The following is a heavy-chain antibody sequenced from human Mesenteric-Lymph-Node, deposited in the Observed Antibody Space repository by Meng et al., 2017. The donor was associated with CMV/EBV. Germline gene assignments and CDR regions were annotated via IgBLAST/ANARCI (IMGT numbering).Heavy chain of an antibody. J-gene: IGHJ3*02. V-gene: IGHV3-7*01. CDR2: IKQDGSEE. CDR3: ARARGGYSSSWPRGGAFDI. D-gene: IGHD6-13*01. CDR1: GFSFSGAW. Sequence: GESLKISCAASGFSFSGAWMSWVRQPPGKGLEWVANIKQDGSEEFSVDSVKGRFTISRDNAKNSLYLQMNSLRAEDTAVYYCARARGGYSSSWPRGGAFDIWGQGTMVTVSS.